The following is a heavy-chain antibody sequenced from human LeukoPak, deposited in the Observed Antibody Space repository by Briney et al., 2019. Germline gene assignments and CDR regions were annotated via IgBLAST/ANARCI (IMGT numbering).Heavy chain of an antibody. CDR2: INPNSGGT. Sequence: GASVKVSCKSSGYTFTGYYMHWVRQAPGQGLELMGWINPNSGGTNYAQKFQGRVTMTRDTSISTAYMELSRLRSDGTAVYYCARGGSMVRGVILDYWGQGTLVTVSS. CDR1: GYTFTGYY. J-gene: IGHJ4*02. CDR3: ARGGSMVRGVILDY. D-gene: IGHD3-10*01. V-gene: IGHV1-2*02.